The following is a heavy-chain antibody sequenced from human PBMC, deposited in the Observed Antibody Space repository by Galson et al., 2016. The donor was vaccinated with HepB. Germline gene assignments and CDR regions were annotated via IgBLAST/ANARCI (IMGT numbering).Heavy chain of an antibody. Sequence: SLRLSCAGSGFTFGDYVMTWFRQAPGKGLECVGFIRSKAYGGTTEYAASVKGRFTISRDDSNDIAYLQMNSLKTEDTAVYYCTSPDYYDSSDSSQNWYFDLWGRGTLVTVSS. D-gene: IGHD3-22*01. V-gene: IGHV3-49*03. CDR1: GFTFGDYV. J-gene: IGHJ2*01. CDR2: IRSKAYGGTT. CDR3: TSPDYYDSSDSSQNWYFDL.